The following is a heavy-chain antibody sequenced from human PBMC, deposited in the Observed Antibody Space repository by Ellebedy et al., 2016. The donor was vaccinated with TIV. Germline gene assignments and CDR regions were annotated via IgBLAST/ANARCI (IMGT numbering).Heavy chain of an antibody. CDR1: GFTFSIYG. CDR2: LWSDGSRE. Sequence: GESLKLSCAAPGFTFSIYGLPWVRQAPGQGLGRVTVLWSDGSREYYADSVKGRFTVSRDNSKNTLYLQMNSLRTEDTAVYYCASERSGYDFDYWGQGTLVTVSA. J-gene: IGHJ4*02. D-gene: IGHD5-12*01. V-gene: IGHV3-33*01. CDR3: ASERSGYDFDY.